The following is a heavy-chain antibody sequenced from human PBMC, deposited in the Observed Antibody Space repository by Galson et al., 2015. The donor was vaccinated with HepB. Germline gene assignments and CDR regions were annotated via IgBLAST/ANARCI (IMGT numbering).Heavy chain of an antibody. CDR3: VRDSGLYGLDV. Sequence: SLRLSCAGSGFPFSDYGMHWVRQAPGKGLEWLAVIWYDGSQKFHEDSVEGRFTISRDNSKNMLFLQMDSLRVDDTAVYFCVRDSGLYGLDVWGQGTRVTVSS. J-gene: IGHJ6*02. D-gene: IGHD6-19*01. CDR2: IWYDGSQK. CDR1: GFPFSDYG. V-gene: IGHV3-33*08.